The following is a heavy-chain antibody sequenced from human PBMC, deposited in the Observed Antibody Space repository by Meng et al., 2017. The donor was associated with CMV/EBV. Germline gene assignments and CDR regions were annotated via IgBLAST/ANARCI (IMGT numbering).Heavy chain of an antibody. D-gene: IGHD6-13*01. V-gene: IGHV4-59*01. CDR1: GGYISSYY. CDR2: IYYSGST. Sequence: CTVSGGYISSYYWSWIRQPPGKGLEWIGYIYYSGSTNYNPSLKSRVTISVDTSKNQFSLKLSSVTAADTAVYYCARDLLVAAAGLFDYWGQGTLVTVSS. J-gene: IGHJ4*02. CDR3: ARDLLVAAAGLFDY.